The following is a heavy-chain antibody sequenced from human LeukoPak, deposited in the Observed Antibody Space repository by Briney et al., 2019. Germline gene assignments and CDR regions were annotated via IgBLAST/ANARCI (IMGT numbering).Heavy chain of an antibody. CDR3: ARETIGESYSGPHDY. CDR2: ISPNSGDT. Sequence: ASVKVSCKASGYTFTCYYMHWVRQAPGQGLEWMGWISPNSGDTNYAQNFQGRVTMTRDTSISTAYMELSRLTSDDTAVYYCARETIGESYSGPHDYWGQGTLVTVSS. CDR1: GYTFTCYY. J-gene: IGHJ4*02. D-gene: IGHD1-26*01. V-gene: IGHV1-2*02.